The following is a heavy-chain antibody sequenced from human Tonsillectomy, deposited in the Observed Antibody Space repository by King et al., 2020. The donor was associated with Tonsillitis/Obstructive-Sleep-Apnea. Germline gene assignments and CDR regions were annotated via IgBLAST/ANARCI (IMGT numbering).Heavy chain of an antibody. Sequence: VQLMESGGDSVQPGGSLRLSCAASGFTFRSYWMHWVRQAPGKGLVWVSRINSDGSSIKYADSVKGRFTVSRDNAKNTLYLHMSSLTAEDTAVYFCARIDYASGPIDYWGQGTLVTVSS. V-gene: IGHV3-74*03. CDR1: GFTFRSYW. CDR2: INSDGSSI. J-gene: IGHJ4*02. D-gene: IGHD3-10*01. CDR3: ARIDYASGPIDY.